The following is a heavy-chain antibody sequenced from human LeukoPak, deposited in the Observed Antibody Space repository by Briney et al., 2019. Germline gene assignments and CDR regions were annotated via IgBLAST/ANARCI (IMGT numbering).Heavy chain of an antibody. V-gene: IGHV3-21*01. J-gene: IGHJ5*02. CDR2: ISSSSSYI. CDR1: GFTFSSYS. D-gene: IGHD3-10*01. CDR3: ARESVARGYNWFDP. Sequence: GGSLRLSCAASGFTFSSYSMNWVRRAPGKGLEWVSSISSSSSYIYYADSVKGRFTISRDNAKNSLYLQMNSLRAEDTAVYYCARESVARGYNWFDPWGQGTLVTVSS.